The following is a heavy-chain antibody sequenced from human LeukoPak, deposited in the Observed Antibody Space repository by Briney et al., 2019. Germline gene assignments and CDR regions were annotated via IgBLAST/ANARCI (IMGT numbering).Heavy chain of an antibody. J-gene: IGHJ5*02. V-gene: IGHV6-1*01. Sequence: SQTLSLTCAISGDSVSGGSAGWNWIRQPPSRGLEWLGRIYYRSKWYSDYAISVKSRITINPDTSRNQFSLQLNSVTHDDTAVYYCTGGGLVRGSLHWFDPWGQGTLVTVSS. D-gene: IGHD3-10*01. CDR2: IYYRSKWYS. CDR3: TGGGLVRGSLHWFDP. CDR1: GDSVSGGSAG.